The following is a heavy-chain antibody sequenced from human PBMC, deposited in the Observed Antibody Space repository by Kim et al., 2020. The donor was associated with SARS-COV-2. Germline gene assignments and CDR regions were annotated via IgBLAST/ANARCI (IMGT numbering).Heavy chain of an antibody. CDR1: GYTFTSYG. J-gene: IGHJ5*02. Sequence: ASVKVSCKASGYTFTSYGISWVRQAPGQGLEWMGWISAYNGNTNYAQKLQGRVTMTTDTSTSTAYMELRSPRSDDTAVYYCARAGYYDFWSGYSERNWFYPWGQGTLVTVSS. D-gene: IGHD3-3*01. V-gene: IGHV1-18*01. CDR2: ISAYNGNT. CDR3: ARAGYYDFWSGYSERNWFYP.